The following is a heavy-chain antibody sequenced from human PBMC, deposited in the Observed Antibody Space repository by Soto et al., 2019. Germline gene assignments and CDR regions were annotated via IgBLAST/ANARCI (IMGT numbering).Heavy chain of an antibody. CDR1: GFTFSNYA. J-gene: IGHJ4*02. V-gene: IGHV3-23*01. Sequence: GGSLRLSCAVSGFTFSNYAMAWVRQAPGKGLEYVSSITGNGVSTYYAHSVKGRFTISRDNSKNTLYVQMNSLTSDDTAVYYCARDLAKGGGSAGFDYWGQGTLVTVSS. CDR2: ITGNGVST. D-gene: IGHD1-26*01. CDR3: ARDLAKGGGSAGFDY.